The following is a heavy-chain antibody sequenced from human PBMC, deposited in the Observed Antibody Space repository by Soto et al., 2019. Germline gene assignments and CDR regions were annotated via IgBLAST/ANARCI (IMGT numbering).Heavy chain of an antibody. CDR2: ISGSGGST. CDR3: AKDPWILTLLAVAGTLYFDY. V-gene: IGHV3-23*01. CDR1: GFTFSSYA. Sequence: EVQLLESGGGLVQPGGSLRLSCAASGFTFSSYAMSWVRQAPGKGLEWVSAISGSGGSTYYADSVKGRFTTSRDNSKNTLYLQMNSLRAEDTAVYYCAKDPWILTLLAVAGTLYFDYWGQGTLVTVSS. D-gene: IGHD6-19*01. J-gene: IGHJ4*02.